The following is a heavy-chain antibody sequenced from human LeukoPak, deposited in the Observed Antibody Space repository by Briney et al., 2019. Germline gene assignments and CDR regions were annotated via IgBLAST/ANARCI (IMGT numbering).Heavy chain of an antibody. CDR1: GYTFTSYY. D-gene: IGHD5-12*01. Sequence: GASVKVSCKASGYTFTSYYMHWVRQAPGQGLEWMGIINPGGGSTSYAQKFQGRVTMTRDTSTSTVYMELSSLRAEDTAVYYCARDEGYSGYEGNYYYYMDVWGKGTTVTVSS. V-gene: IGHV1-46*01. CDR2: INPGGGST. J-gene: IGHJ6*03. CDR3: ARDEGYSGYEGNYYYYMDV.